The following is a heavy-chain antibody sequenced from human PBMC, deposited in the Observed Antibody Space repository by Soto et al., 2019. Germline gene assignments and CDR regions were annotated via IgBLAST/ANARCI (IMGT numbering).Heavy chain of an antibody. CDR1: GGSISSGGYY. J-gene: IGHJ6*02. Sequence: PSETLSLTCTVSGGSISSGGYYWSWIRQHPGKGLEWIGYIYYSGSTYYNPSLKSRVTISVDTSKNQFSLKLSSVTAADTAVYYCARLRSTNYYYYGMDVWGQGTTVTVSS. V-gene: IGHV4-31*03. CDR2: IYYSGST. CDR3: ARLRSTNYYYYGMDV.